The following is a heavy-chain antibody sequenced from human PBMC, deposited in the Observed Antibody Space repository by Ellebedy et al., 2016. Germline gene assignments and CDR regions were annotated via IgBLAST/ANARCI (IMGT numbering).Heavy chain of an antibody. CDR3: ARTPLLLVGPRQEWYFDL. CDR1: GGSIVPYY. D-gene: IGHD1-26*01. J-gene: IGHJ2*01. Sequence: GSLRLXXSVSGGSIVPYYWSWIRQPPGKGLEWIGYVYFTGSTNYNPSLESRVTISVDTSKNHFSLKLRSMTPADTAVYYCARTPLLLVGPRQEWYFDLWGRGTLVTVSS. V-gene: IGHV4-59*01. CDR2: VYFTGST.